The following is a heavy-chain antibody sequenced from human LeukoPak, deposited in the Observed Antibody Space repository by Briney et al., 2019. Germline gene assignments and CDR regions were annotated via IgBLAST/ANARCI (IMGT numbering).Heavy chain of an antibody. Sequence: GGSLRLSCVASGFTFSTYAMHWVRQAPGKGLEWVAFIRYDGSNKYYADSVKGRFTISRDNSKNTLYLQMNSLRAEDTAVYYCARDAVWYWGQGTLVTVSS. V-gene: IGHV3-30*02. J-gene: IGHJ4*02. D-gene: IGHD6-19*01. CDR3: ARDAVWY. CDR2: IRYDGSNK. CDR1: GFTFSTYA.